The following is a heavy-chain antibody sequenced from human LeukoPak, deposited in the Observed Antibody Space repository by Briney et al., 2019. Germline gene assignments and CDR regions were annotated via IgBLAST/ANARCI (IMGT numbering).Heavy chain of an antibody. CDR3: ARRIVVVSVAKEYSAL. CDR2: INESGST. D-gene: IGHD2-2*01. CDR1: GGSVSVYY. J-gene: IGHJ2*01. V-gene: IGHV4-34*01. Sequence: TASETLSLTCAVYGGSVSVYYCSWIRQPPGKGLEWIGEINESGSTNYNPSRKSLVTISVDTSKNHFFLKRSSVTTWDTAFYYCARRIVVVSVAKEYSALWGRGTLVTASS.